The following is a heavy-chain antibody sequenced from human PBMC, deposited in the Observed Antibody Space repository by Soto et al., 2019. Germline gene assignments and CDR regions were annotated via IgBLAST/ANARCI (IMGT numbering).Heavy chain of an antibody. Sequence: ETLSLTCAVNGGSFSGYYWSWIRQSPGKGLEWIGEINHSGSTKYNPSLTSRVTISVDTSKNQFSLKLSSVTAADTAVYYCARSVQLWTPFDYWGQGTPVTVSS. CDR1: GGSFSGYY. CDR2: INHSGST. V-gene: IGHV4-34*01. J-gene: IGHJ4*02. D-gene: IGHD5-18*01. CDR3: ARSVQLWTPFDY.